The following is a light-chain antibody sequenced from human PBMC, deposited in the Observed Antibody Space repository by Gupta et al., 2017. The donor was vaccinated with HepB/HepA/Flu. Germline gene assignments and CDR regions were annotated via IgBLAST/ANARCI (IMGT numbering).Light chain of an antibody. CDR2: DSN. Sequence: QSVLTQPPSVSGAPGQRVTISCTGNNSNIGAGFDVHWYQQLPGTAPKILIFDSNNRPSGISDRFSGSKSGTSASLAITGLQAEDEGDYYCQSYDSSLSGSRVFGGGTKLTVL. CDR1: NSNIGAGFD. CDR3: QSYDSSLSGSRV. V-gene: IGLV1-40*01. J-gene: IGLJ2*01.